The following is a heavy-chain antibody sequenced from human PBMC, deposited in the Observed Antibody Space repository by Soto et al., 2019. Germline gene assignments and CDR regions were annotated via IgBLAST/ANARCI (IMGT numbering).Heavy chain of an antibody. CDR2: IYYSGST. CDR1: GGSISSSSYY. V-gene: IGHV4-39*01. Sequence: PSETLSLTCTVSGGSISSSSYYWGWIRQPPGKGLEWIGSIYYSGSTYYNPSLKSRVTISVDTSKNQFSLKLSSVTAADTAVYYCARGQFCMTTVVTPLLFDYWGQGTLVPVSS. J-gene: IGHJ4*02. D-gene: IGHD4-17*01. CDR3: ARGQFCMTTVVTPLLFDY.